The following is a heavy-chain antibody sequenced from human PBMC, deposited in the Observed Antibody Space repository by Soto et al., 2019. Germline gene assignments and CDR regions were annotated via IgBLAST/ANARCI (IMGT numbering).Heavy chain of an antibody. D-gene: IGHD3-22*01. CDR1: GFTFSSYA. Sequence: SGGSLRLSCAASGFTFSSYAMSWVRQAPGKGLEWVSAISGSGGSTYYADSVKGRFTISRDNSKNTLYLQMNSLRAEDTAVYYCAKVGGEGITMIVVVITGGSYFDYWGQGTLVTVSS. J-gene: IGHJ4*02. V-gene: IGHV3-23*01. CDR2: ISGSGGST. CDR3: AKVGGEGITMIVVVITGGSYFDY.